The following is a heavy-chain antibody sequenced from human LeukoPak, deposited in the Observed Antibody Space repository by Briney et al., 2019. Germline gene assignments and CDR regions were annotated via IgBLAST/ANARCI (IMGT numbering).Heavy chain of an antibody. CDR2: IKSKSDGGTI. J-gene: IGHJ4*02. Sequence: GGSLRLSCVGSGFTFSDAWMSWVREAPGKGLEGVGRIKSKSDGGTIDYAAPVKGRFTTSRDDSRNTLYLQMNSLKTEDTAVYYCTTRRQDGWWGQGTLVTVS. D-gene: IGHD2-15*01. CDR3: TTRRQDGW. CDR1: GFTFSDAW. V-gene: IGHV3-15*01.